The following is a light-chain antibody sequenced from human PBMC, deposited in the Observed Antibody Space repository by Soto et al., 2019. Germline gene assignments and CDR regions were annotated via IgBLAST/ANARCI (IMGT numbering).Light chain of an antibody. V-gene: IGKV1-27*01. CDR3: QQYQSHPSCT. J-gene: IGKJ2*02. CDR2: AAS. CDR1: QDISNY. Sequence: DIQMTQSPSSLSASVGDRVTITCRASQDISNYLAWYQQKPGKVPNLLIYAASTLQSGVPSRFSGSGSGTEFTLTISSLQPEDVATYYCQQYQSHPSCTFGQGTKLEIE.